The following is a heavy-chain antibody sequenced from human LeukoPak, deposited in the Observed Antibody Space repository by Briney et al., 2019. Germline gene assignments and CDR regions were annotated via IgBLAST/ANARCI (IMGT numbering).Heavy chain of an antibody. CDR3: TRAGRYSYTELGY. V-gene: IGHV3-74*01. Sequence: GGSLRLSCAASGFTFSSYWMHWVRQAPGKGLVWVSRINSDGSTTSYADSVMGRFTISRDNAKNTLFLQMNSLRAEDTAVYYCTRAGRYSYTELGYWGQGTLVTVSS. J-gene: IGHJ4*02. CDR2: INSDGSTT. CDR1: GFTFSSYW. D-gene: IGHD3-16*02.